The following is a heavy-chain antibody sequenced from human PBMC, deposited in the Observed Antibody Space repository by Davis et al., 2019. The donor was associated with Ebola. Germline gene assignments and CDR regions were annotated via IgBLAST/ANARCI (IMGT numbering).Heavy chain of an antibody. Sequence: PSETLSLTCAVYGGSFSGYYWSWIRQPPGKGLEWIGEINHSGSTNYNPSLKSRVTISVDTSKNQFTLKLSSVTAADTAVYYCARGLGAVAGPSHLGYYYMDVWGKGTTVTVSS. CDR1: GGSFSGYY. CDR3: ARGLGAVAGPSHLGYYYMDV. D-gene: IGHD6-19*01. V-gene: IGHV4-34*01. J-gene: IGHJ6*03. CDR2: INHSGST.